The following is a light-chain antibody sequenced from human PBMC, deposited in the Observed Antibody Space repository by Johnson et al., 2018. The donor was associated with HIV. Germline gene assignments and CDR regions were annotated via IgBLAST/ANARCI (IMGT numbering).Light chain of an antibody. Sequence: QSVLTQPPSVSAAPGQKVTISCSGSSSNIGNHYVSWYQHLPGTAPKLLIYENNKRPSGIPDRFSGSKSGTSATLGITGLPTGDEADYYCGTWDNSLNLYVFGTGTKVTVL. CDR2: ENN. V-gene: IGLV1-51*02. J-gene: IGLJ1*01. CDR1: SSNIGNHY. CDR3: GTWDNSLNLYV.